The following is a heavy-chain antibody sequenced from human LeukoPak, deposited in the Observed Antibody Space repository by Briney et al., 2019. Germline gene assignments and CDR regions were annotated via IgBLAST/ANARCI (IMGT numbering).Heavy chain of an antibody. D-gene: IGHD2-2*01. CDR3: AHGAMYQLDY. V-gene: IGHV4-39*07. J-gene: IGHJ4*02. CDR2: IFYSGST. Sequence: SETLSLTCTVSGGSISTSNYYWGWIRQPPGKGLEWIGNIFYSGSTYYSPSLKSRVTISLDTSRNQFSLKLSSVTAADTAVYYCAHGAMYQLDYWGQGTLVIVSS. CDR1: GGSISTSNYY.